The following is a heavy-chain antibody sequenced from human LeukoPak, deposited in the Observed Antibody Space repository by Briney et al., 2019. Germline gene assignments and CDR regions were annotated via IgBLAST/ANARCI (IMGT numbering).Heavy chain of an antibody. V-gene: IGHV4-59*01. CDR1: GGSISSYY. CDR3: ARGKAGGYYYYYYMDV. CDR2: IYYSGST. J-gene: IGHJ6*03. Sequence: SETLSLTCTVSGGSISSYYWSWIRQPPGEGLEWIGYIYYSGSTNYNPSLKSRVTISVDTSKNQFSLKLSSVTAADTAVYYCARGKAGGYYYYYYMDVWGKGTTVTVSS. D-gene: IGHD3-10*01.